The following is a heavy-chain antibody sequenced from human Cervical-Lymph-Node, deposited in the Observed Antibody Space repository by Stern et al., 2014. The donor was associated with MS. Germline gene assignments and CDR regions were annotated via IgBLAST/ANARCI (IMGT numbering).Heavy chain of an antibody. CDR2: MNPNIGNT. D-gene: IGHD6-6*01. CDR1: GYTFINYD. CDR3: ARGLDVSSSLWFDP. J-gene: IGHJ5*02. V-gene: IGHV1-8*01. Sequence: VQLVESGAEVKKPGASVKVSCKASGYTFINYDINWVRQAPGRGLEWIGWMNPNIGNTGYAQEFQGRVTMTTNTSISTVYMELSSLTSDDTAVYYCARGLDVSSSLWFDPWGQGTLVTVSS.